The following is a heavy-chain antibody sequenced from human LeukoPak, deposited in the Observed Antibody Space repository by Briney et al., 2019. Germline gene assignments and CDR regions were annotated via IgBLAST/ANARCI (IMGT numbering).Heavy chain of an antibody. Sequence: GGSLRLSCAASGFTFSDYYMSWIRQAPGKGLEWVSSISSSSSYIYYADSVKGRFTISRDNAKNSLYLQMNSLRAEDTAVYYCARDGGYSYGYYFDYWGQGTLVTVSS. CDR1: GFTFSDYY. J-gene: IGHJ4*02. CDR2: ISSSSSYI. V-gene: IGHV3-11*06. CDR3: ARDGGYSYGYYFDY. D-gene: IGHD5-18*01.